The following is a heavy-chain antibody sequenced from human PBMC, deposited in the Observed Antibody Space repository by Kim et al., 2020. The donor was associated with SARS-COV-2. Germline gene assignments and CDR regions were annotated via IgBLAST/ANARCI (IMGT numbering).Heavy chain of an antibody. CDR3: ARDFCSSTSCYEGSDY. Sequence: SETLSLTCTVSGGSISSYYWSWIRQPAGKGLEWIGRIYTSGSTNYNPSLKSRVTMSVDTSKNQFSLKLSSVTAADTAVYYCARDFCSSTSCYEGSDYWGQGTLVTVSS. V-gene: IGHV4-4*07. D-gene: IGHD2-2*01. J-gene: IGHJ4*02. CDR2: IYTSGST. CDR1: GGSISSYY.